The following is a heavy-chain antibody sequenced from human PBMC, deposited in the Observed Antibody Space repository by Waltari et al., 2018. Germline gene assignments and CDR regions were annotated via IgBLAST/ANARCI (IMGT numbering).Heavy chain of an antibody. Sequence: QVQLVESGGGVVQPGGSLRLSCAASGFSFSDHDMHWVRQTPGKGLEWVTFLRDDGSQKSYADSVKGRFTISRDNSKNTLYLQMNSLRGEDTAVYYCARRRDVYNPFFDFWGQGTLVTVSS. V-gene: IGHV3-30*02. J-gene: IGHJ4*02. D-gene: IGHD1-1*01. CDR1: GFSFSDHD. CDR3: ARRRDVYNPFFDF. CDR2: LRDDGSQK.